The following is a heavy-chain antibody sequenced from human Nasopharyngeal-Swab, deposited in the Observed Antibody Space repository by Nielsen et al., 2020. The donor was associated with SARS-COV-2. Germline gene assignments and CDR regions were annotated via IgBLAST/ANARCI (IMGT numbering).Heavy chain of an antibody. J-gene: IGHJ4*02. CDR2: MNPNSGNI. Sequence: ASVKVSCKASGYTFTSYDINWVRQATGQGLEWMGWMNPNSGNIGYAQKFQGRVTMTRNTSISTAYMELSSLRSEDTAVYYCARGLDSSSWLDYWGQGTLVTVSS. D-gene: IGHD6-13*01. V-gene: IGHV1-8*01. CDR3: ARGLDSSSWLDY. CDR1: GYTFTSYD.